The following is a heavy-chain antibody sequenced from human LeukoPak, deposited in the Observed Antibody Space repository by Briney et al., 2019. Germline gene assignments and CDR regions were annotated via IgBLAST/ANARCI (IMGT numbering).Heavy chain of an antibody. D-gene: IGHD4-17*01. Sequence: GGCLRLSCAASGFTFSDFYMTWIRQAPGKGLEWDSYIRDSSSSTNYADSVKGRFTISRDNAKNSLYLQMNSLRAEDTAVYYCARVPYGDYFDSWGQGTLVTVFS. CDR2: IRDSSSST. CDR1: GFTFSDFY. CDR3: ARVPYGDYFDS. V-gene: IGHV3-11*05. J-gene: IGHJ4*02.